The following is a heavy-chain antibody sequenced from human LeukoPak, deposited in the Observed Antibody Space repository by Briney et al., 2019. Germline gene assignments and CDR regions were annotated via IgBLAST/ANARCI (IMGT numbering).Heavy chain of an antibody. CDR2: IIPIFGTA. V-gene: IGHV1-69*05. CDR1: GGTLSSYA. J-gene: IGHJ6*03. CDR3: ARAGSPNYYYYYYMDV. Sequence: SVKVSCKASGGTLSSYAISWVRQAPGQGLEWMGRIIPIFGTANYAQKFQGRVTITTDESTSTAYMELSSLRSEDTAVYYCARAGSPNYYYYYYMDVWGKGTTVTVSS. D-gene: IGHD1-14*01.